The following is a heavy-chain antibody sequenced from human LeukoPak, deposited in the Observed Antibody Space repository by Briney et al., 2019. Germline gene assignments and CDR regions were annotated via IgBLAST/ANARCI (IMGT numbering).Heavy chain of an antibody. Sequence: SATLSLTCTVSGGSISGGYWSWIRQPPGRGLEWIGYVYTSGSTNYNPSLKSRVTISVDTSKSQFALKLSSVTAADTAVYYCAKSYFDYSTYYSYYFNLWGQGALVTVSS. J-gene: IGHJ4*02. CDR2: VYTSGST. V-gene: IGHV4-4*09. CDR3: AKSYFDYSTYYSYYFNL. D-gene: IGHD4-11*01. CDR1: GGSISGGY.